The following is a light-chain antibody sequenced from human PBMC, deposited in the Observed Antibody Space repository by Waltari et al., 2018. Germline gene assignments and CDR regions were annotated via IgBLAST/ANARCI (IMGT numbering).Light chain of an antibody. J-gene: IGKJ2*01. V-gene: IGKV3-20*01. CDR2: GAS. CDR1: QSVSSH. Sequence: EIVLTKSPATLSLSPGERATHSCRASQSVSSHLAWYQQKSGQAPRLLIYGASSRATGIPDRFSGSGSGTDFSLTISRLEPEDFAVYYCQQYGSSPYTFGQGTMLEIK. CDR3: QQYGSSPYT.